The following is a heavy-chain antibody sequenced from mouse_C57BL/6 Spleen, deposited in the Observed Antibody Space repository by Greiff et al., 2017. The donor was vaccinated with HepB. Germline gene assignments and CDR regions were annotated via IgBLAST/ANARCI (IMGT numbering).Heavy chain of an antibody. CDR1: GFTFSSYA. V-gene: IGHV5-4*01. Sequence: EVQLVESGGGLVKPGGSLKLSCAASGFTFSSYAMSWVRQTPEKRLAWVATISDGGSYTYYPDNVKGRFTISRDNAKNNLYLQMSHLKSEDTAMYYCAREDYYGSSYSRYFDYWGQGTTLTVSS. CDR2: ISDGGSYT. J-gene: IGHJ2*01. CDR3: AREDYYGSSYSRYFDY. D-gene: IGHD1-1*01.